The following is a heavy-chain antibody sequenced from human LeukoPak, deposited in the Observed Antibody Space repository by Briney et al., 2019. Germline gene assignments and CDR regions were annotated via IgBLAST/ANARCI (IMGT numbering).Heavy chain of an antibody. CDR3: ARDFFDIVVVPAARERLNDY. V-gene: IGHV3-21*01. CDR1: GFTFSSYS. CDR2: ISSSSSYI. Sequence: GGSLRLSCAASGFTFSSYSMNWVRQAPGKGLEWVSSISSSSSYIYYADSVKGRFTISRDNAKNSLYLQMNSLRAEDTAVYYCARDFFDIVVVPAARERLNDYWGQGTLVTVSS. D-gene: IGHD2-2*01. J-gene: IGHJ4*02.